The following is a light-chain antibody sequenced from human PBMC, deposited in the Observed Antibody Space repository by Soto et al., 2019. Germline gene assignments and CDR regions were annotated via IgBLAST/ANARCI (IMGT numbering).Light chain of an antibody. Sequence: EIVLTQSPGTLSLSPGERATLSCRASQSVSGSYLAWYQQKPGQAPRLFIYDASNRATGIPARFSGSGSGADFTLTISSLEPEDFAVYYCQQRSEWPITFGQGTRLEIK. CDR2: DAS. J-gene: IGKJ5*01. V-gene: IGKV3D-20*02. CDR3: QQRSEWPIT. CDR1: QSVSGSY.